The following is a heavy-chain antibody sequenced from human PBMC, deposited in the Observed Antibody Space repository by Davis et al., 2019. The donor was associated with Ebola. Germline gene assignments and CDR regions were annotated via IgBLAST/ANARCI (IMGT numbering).Heavy chain of an antibody. D-gene: IGHD2-2*01. Sequence: MPSETLSLTCTVSGGSISSSSYYWGWIRQPPGKGLEWIGDVYYDGSTNYNASLKSRVTMSIDPSKNQYSLRLNSVTAADTAVYYCARHEYQLPLDYWGQGTLVTVSS. J-gene: IGHJ4*02. CDR3: ARHEYQLPLDY. CDR1: GGSISSSSYY. V-gene: IGHV4-61*05. CDR2: VYYDGST.